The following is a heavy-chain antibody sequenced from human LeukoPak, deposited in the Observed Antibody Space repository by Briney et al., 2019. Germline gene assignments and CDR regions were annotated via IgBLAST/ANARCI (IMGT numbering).Heavy chain of an antibody. D-gene: IGHD2-15*01. CDR3: ARASVVVAATPYDRFDY. CDR1: GGTFSSYA. J-gene: IGHJ4*02. Sequence: SVKVSCKASGGTFSSYAISWVRQAPGQGLEWMGGIIPIFGTANYTQKFQGRVPITTDESTSTAYIALSLLKSDDTAVYYRARASVVVAATPYDRFDYWGQGTLVTVSS. CDR2: IIPIFGTA. V-gene: IGHV1-69*05.